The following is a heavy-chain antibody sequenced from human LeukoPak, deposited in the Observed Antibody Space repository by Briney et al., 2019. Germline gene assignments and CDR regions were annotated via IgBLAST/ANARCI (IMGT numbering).Heavy chain of an antibody. J-gene: IGHJ4*02. CDR3: ARGQYGRRSTWYNY. CDR1: GFTFSSYA. Sequence: PGGSLRLSCAASGFTFSSYAMHWVRQAPGKGLEWVAVISYDGSNKYYADSVKGRFTISRDNSKNTLYLQMNSLRAEDTAVYYCARGQYGRRSTWYNYWGQGTLVTVSS. D-gene: IGHD6-13*01. CDR2: ISYDGSNK. V-gene: IGHV3-30-3*01.